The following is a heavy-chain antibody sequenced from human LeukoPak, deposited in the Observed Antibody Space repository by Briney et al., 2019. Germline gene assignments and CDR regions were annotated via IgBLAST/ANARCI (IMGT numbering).Heavy chain of an antibody. D-gene: IGHD5-18*01. CDR3: AGDLGFVEMATAPFDY. V-gene: IGHV1-18*01. CDR2: ISAYNGNT. J-gene: IGHJ4*02. CDR1: GYTFTSYG. Sequence: GASVKVSCKASGYTFTSYGISWVRQAPGQGLEWMGWISAYNGNTNYAQKLQGRVTMTTDTSTSTAYMELRSLRSDDTAVYYCAGDLGFVEMATAPFDYWGQGTLVTVSS.